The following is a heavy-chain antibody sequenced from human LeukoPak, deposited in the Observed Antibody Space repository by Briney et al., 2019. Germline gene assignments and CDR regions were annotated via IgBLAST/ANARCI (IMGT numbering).Heavy chain of an antibody. V-gene: IGHV3-13*01. CDR3: ARQMTPHGNFDY. D-gene: IGHD1-26*01. J-gene: IGHJ4*02. Sequence: GGSLRLSCAASGFTLSNHAMHWVRRATGKGLEWVSAVGIAGDTFYPGSVKGRFTISRENAKNSLYLQMNSLRAEDTAVYYCARQMTPHGNFDYWGQGTLDTVSS. CDR2: VGIAGDT. CDR1: GFTLSNHA.